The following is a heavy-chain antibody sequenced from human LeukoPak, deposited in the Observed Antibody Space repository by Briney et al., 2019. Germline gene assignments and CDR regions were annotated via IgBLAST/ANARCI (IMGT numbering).Heavy chain of an antibody. D-gene: IGHD2-2*02. CDR2: IIPILGLA. CDR1: GGTFSSYA. Sequence: AASVKVSCKASGGTFSSYAISWVRQARGQELEWMGRIIPILGLANYAQKFQGRVTIIADKSTSTAYMELSSLRSEDTAVYYCARDQIVVVPAAIRYYGMDFWGQGTTVTVSS. CDR3: ARDQIVVVPAAIRYYGMDF. V-gene: IGHV1-69*04. J-gene: IGHJ6*02.